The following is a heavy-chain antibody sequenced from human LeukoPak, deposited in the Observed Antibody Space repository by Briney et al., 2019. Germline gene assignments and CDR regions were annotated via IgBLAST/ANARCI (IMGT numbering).Heavy chain of an antibody. D-gene: IGHD1-26*01. CDR1: GGSISNYY. V-gene: IGHV4-4*07. CDR3: ARIGGSFPSLDS. J-gene: IGHJ5*01. Sequence: PSETLSLTCSVSGGSISNYYWSWIRQPAGKGLEWIGRIYTSGSTNYNPSLKSRVTMSVATSKNQFSLNLSSVTAADTGVYYCARIGGSFPSLDSWGQGTLVTVSS. CDR2: IYTSGST.